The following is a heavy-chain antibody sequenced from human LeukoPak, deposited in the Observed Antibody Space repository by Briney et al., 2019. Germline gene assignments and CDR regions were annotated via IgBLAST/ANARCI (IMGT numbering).Heavy chain of an antibody. CDR2: IIPIFGTA. V-gene: IGHV1-69*13. Sequence: ASVKVSCKVSGYTLTELSMHWVRQAPGQGLEWMGGIIPIFGTANYAQKFQGRVTITADESTSTAYMELSSLRSEDTAVYYCARDRGLYYDSSGYGMDVWGQGTTVTVSS. CDR3: ARDRGLYYDSSGYGMDV. J-gene: IGHJ6*02. D-gene: IGHD3-22*01. CDR1: GYTLTELS.